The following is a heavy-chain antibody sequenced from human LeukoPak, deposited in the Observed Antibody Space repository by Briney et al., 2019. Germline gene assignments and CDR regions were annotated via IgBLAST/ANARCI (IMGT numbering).Heavy chain of an antibody. CDR2: ISAYNGNT. CDR3: ARRAPSSIAARPLDY. J-gene: IGHJ4*02. CDR1: GGTFSSYA. Sequence: GASVKVSCKASGGTFSSYAISWVRQAPGQGLEWMGWISAYNGNTNYAQKLQGRVTMTTDTSTSTAYMELRSLRSDDTAVYYCARRAPSSIAARPLDYWGQGTLVTVSS. V-gene: IGHV1-18*01. D-gene: IGHD6-6*01.